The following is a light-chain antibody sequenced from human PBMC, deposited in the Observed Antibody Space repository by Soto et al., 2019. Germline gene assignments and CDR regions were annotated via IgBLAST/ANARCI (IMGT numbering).Light chain of an antibody. CDR1: QSVSSY. J-gene: IGKJ4*01. CDR3: KKRRNWPGT. CDR2: DAS. V-gene: IGKV3-11*01. Sequence: EIVLTQSPATLSLSPGERATLSCRASQSVSSYLAWYQQKPGQAPRLLIYDASNRATGIPARFSGSGSGTDFTLTISSLEPEDFAVYYCKKRRNWPGTLGGGTKVEIK.